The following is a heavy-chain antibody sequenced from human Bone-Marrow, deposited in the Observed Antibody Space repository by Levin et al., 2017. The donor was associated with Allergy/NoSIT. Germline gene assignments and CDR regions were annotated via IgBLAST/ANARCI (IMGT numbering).Heavy chain of an antibody. Sequence: SETLSLTCAVYGGSFSGYYWNWIRQPPGKGLEWIGEINHSGSTNYNPSLKSRVTISVEMSNNQFSLMLSSVTAADTAIYYCARGPVCGNCYTATWYFDLWGRGTLVTVSS. CDR3: ARGPVCGNCYTATWYFDL. CDR2: INHSGST. V-gene: IGHV4-34*01. CDR1: GGSFSGYY. J-gene: IGHJ2*01. D-gene: IGHD2-15*01.